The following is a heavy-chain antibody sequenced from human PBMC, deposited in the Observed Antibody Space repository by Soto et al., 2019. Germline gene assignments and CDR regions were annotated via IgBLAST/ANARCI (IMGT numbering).Heavy chain of an antibody. CDR1: GFTFSSYE. Sequence: GGSLRLSCAASGFTFSSYEMNWVRQAPGKGLEWVSYISSSGSTIYYADSVKGRSTISRDNAKNSLYLQMNSLRAEDTAVYYCARDSNLYCGGDCYDAFDIWGQGTMVTVSS. D-gene: IGHD2-21*02. V-gene: IGHV3-48*03. J-gene: IGHJ3*02. CDR2: ISSSGSTI. CDR3: ARDSNLYCGGDCYDAFDI.